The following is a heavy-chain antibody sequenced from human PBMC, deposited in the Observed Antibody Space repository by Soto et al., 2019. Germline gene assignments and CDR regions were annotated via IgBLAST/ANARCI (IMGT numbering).Heavy chain of an antibody. CDR3: VKDWSGEKCPCMDV. Sequence: EVQLLESGGGLGQPGGSLRLSCEASGFTFWKYDMTWVRQAPGKGPEWVSSISRNGDRTYYVDSVKGRFIISRDNSENTLFLQMDSLRAEDAAIYYCVKDWSGEKCPCMDVWGQGTTVTVSS. CDR2: ISRNGDRT. CDR1: GFTFWKYD. V-gene: IGHV3-23*01. D-gene: IGHD3-3*01. J-gene: IGHJ6*02.